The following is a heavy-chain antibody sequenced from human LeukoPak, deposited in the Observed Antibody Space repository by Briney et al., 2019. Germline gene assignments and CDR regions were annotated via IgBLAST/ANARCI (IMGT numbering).Heavy chain of an antibody. CDR3: AKAGIGADGAGFLCEY. V-gene: IGHV3-23*01. Sequence: GGSLRLSCAASGFTFIDYDMHWVRQAPGKGLEWVSTASYYVGKQYHADSVRGRFTVSRDNSRNTVSLQMSSLRVEDTGIYYCAKAGIGADGAGFLCEYWGQGTLVTVSS. CDR2: ASYYVGKQ. D-gene: IGHD1-1*01. CDR1: GFTFIDYD. J-gene: IGHJ4*02.